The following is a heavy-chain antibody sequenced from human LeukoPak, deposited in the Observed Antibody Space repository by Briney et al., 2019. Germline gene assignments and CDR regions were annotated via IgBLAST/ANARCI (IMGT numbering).Heavy chain of an antibody. D-gene: IGHD1-1*01. V-gene: IGHV1-2*02. CDR1: GYTFSGYY. Sequence: ASVKVSCKASGYTFSGYYMFWVRQAPGQGLEWMGWINSDSGATNYAQKFQGRVTMTRDTSFSTAYMELSSLRSDDTGVYYCAAATTGTTFFDYWGQGTLVTVSS. J-gene: IGHJ4*02. CDR2: INSDSGAT. CDR3: AAATTGTTFFDY.